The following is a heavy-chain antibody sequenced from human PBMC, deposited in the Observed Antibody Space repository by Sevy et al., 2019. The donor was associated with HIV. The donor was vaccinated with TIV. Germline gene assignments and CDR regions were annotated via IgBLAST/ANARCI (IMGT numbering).Heavy chain of an antibody. V-gene: IGHV3-30*18. CDR1: GFTFSSYG. CDR2: ISYDGSNK. CDR3: AKGRFLEWLLIPVDY. D-gene: IGHD3-3*01. J-gene: IGHJ4*02. Sequence: GGSLRLSCAASGFTFSSYGMHWVRQAPGKGLEWVAVISYDGSNKYYADSVKGRFTISRDNSKNTLYLQMNSLRAEDTAVYYSAKGRFLEWLLIPVDYWGQGTLVTVSS.